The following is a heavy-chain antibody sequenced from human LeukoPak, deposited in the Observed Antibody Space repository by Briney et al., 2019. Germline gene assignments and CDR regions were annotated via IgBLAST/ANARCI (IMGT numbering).Heavy chain of an antibody. Sequence: SETLSLTCTVSGGSISSYYWSWIRQPPGKGLEWIGAIYYGRTAYYNPSLNSRVTISVATSTNQFSLQLNSVTAADTAVYYCVRHDGRGGNTMGALDSWGQGSLVTVSS. J-gene: IGHJ4*02. CDR1: GGSISSYY. D-gene: IGHD3-3*01. V-gene: IGHV4-59*04. CDR3: VRHDGRGGNTMGALDS. CDR2: IYYGRTA.